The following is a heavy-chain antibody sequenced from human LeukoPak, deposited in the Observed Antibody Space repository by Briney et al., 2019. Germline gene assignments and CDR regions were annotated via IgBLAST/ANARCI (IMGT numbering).Heavy chain of an antibody. Sequence: GGSLRLSCVASRFIFRSYWMTWVRQAPGKGLEWVANIKQDGSEKYYVDSVKGRFTISRDNAQNSLYLQMNSLRAEDTAVYYCARRMDPCYFFYSMDVWGQGTMVTVSS. CDR3: ARRMDPCYFFYSMDV. CDR2: IKQDGSEK. CDR1: RFIFRSYW. J-gene: IGHJ6*02. D-gene: IGHD2-8*01. V-gene: IGHV3-7*03.